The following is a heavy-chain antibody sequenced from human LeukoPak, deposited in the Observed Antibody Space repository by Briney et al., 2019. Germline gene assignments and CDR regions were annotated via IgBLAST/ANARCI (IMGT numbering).Heavy chain of an antibody. CDR2: INAGNGNT. D-gene: IGHD3-16*01. Sequence: ASVKVSCKASGYTFTSYAMHWVRQAPGQRLEWMGWINAGNGNTKYSQEFQGRVTITRDTSASTAYMELSSLRSEDMAVYYCARGGVTFGGAYYMAVWGQGTTVTVSS. CDR1: GYTFTSYA. CDR3: ARGGVTFGGAYYMAV. V-gene: IGHV1-3*03. J-gene: IGHJ6*03.